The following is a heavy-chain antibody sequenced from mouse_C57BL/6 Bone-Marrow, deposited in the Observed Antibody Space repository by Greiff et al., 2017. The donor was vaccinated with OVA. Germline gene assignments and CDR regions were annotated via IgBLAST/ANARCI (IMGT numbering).Heavy chain of an antibody. CDR1: GYTFTSYT. V-gene: IGHV1-4*01. CDR2: INPSSGYT. Sequence: VNLVESGAELARPGASVKMSCKTSGYTFTSYTMHWVKQRPGQGLEWIGYINPSSGYTKYNQKFKDKATLTADKSSSTAYMQLSSLTSEDSAVYYCASGKGFAYWGQGTLVTVSA. J-gene: IGHJ3*01. CDR3: ASGKGFAY. D-gene: IGHD4-1*01.